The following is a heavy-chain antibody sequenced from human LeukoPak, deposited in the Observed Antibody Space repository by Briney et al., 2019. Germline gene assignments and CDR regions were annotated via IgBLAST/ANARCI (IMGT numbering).Heavy chain of an antibody. J-gene: IGHJ4*01. V-gene: IGHV3-23*01. Sequence: GGSLRLSCAASGFTFSSYAMSWVRQAPGKGLEWVSAISGSGGSTYYADSVKGRFTISRDNSKNTLYLQMNSLRAEDTAVYYCAKDRWLVRGAYFDYWGQEPWSPSPQ. D-gene: IGHD6-19*01. CDR3: AKDRWLVRGAYFDY. CDR1: GFTFSSYA. CDR2: ISGSGGST.